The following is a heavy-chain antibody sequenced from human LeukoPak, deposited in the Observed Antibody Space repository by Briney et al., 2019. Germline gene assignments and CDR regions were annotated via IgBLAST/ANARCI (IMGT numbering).Heavy chain of an antibody. Sequence: PGGSLRLSCAASGFTFDDYAMHWVRQAPGRGLEWVSGISWNSGSIGYADSVKGRFTISRDNAKNSLYLQMNSLRAEDMALYYCAKEGIAAAGTNYYYYMDVWGKGTTVTVSS. CDR3: AKEGIAAAGTNYYYYMDV. CDR2: ISWNSGSI. D-gene: IGHD6-13*01. CDR1: GFTFDDYA. J-gene: IGHJ6*03. V-gene: IGHV3-9*03.